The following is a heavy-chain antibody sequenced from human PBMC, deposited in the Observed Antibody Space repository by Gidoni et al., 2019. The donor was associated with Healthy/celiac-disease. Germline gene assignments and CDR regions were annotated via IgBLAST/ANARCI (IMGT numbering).Heavy chain of an antibody. CDR2: ISYDGSNK. Sequence: QVQLVESGGGVVQPGRSLRLPCAASGFTFRSYAWHWVRQAPRKGLEWVAVISYDGSNKYYADSVKGRFTISRDNSKNPLYLQMNSLRAEDTAVYYCARERGYEDSSGYYYNRYYYYGMDVWGQGTTVTVSS. V-gene: IGHV3-30*01. J-gene: IGHJ6*02. CDR3: ARERGYEDSSGYYYNRYYYYGMDV. D-gene: IGHD3-22*01. CDR1: GFTFRSYA.